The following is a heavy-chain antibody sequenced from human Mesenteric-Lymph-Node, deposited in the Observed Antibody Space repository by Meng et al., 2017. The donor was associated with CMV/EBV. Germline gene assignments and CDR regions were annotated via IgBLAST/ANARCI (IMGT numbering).Heavy chain of an antibody. V-gene: IGHV3-30*02. CDR1: GFSFSDAW. D-gene: IGHD3-10*01. CDR2: IRYDGSNK. Sequence: GGSLRLSCAASGFSFSDAWMTWVRQAPGKGLEWVAFIRYDGSNKYYADSVKGRFTISRDNSKNTLYLQMNSLRAEDTAVYYCARDQSKYGYYYGMDVWGQGTTVTVSS. CDR3: ARDQSKYGYYYGMDV. J-gene: IGHJ6*02.